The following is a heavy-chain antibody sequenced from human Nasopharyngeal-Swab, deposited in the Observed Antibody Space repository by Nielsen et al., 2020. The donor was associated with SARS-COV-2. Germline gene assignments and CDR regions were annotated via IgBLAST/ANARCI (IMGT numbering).Heavy chain of an antibody. CDR3: ATAYNGNYYWDY. CDR2: MYPRDSDT. D-gene: IGHD1-7*01. Sequence: GESLKIACKGSGYSFSSYWIGWVRQMPGKGLEWMGIMYPRDSDTRYSPSFQGQVTISADKSISTAYLQWSSLKASDTAMYYCATAYNGNYYWDYWGQGTLVTVSS. CDR1: GYSFSSYW. J-gene: IGHJ4*02. V-gene: IGHV5-51*01.